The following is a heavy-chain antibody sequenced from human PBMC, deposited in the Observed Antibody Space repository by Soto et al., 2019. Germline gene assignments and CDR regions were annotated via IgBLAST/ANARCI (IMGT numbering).Heavy chain of an antibody. CDR2: IWYDENNK. J-gene: IGHJ4*02. CDR1: GFSLSSYG. D-gene: IGHD4-17*01. Sequence: QVQLVESGGGVVQPGRSLRLSCAVSGFSLSSYGMRWVRQAPGKGLEWVALIWYDENNKYYADSVKGRFTISRDNSNNSLYLLMSRLIAEDTAVYYGASVARTVFVTHVDYWGQGTLVTVSS. CDR3: ASVARTVFVTHVDY. V-gene: IGHV3-33*01.